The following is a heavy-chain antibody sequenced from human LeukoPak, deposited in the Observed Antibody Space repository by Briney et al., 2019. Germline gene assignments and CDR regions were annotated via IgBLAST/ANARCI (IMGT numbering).Heavy chain of an antibody. CDR1: GGTFSSYA. Sequence: GASVKVSCKASGGTFSSYAISWVRQAPGQGLEWMGGIIPIFGTANYAQKFQGRVTITTDESTSTAYMELSSLRSEDTAVYHCARGDGYNYFDYWGQGTLVTVSS. CDR2: IIPIFGTA. J-gene: IGHJ4*02. D-gene: IGHD5-24*01. CDR3: ARGDGYNYFDY. V-gene: IGHV1-69*05.